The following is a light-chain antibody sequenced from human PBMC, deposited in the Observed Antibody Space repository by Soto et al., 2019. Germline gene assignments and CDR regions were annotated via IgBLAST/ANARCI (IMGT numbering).Light chain of an antibody. Sequence: EIVLTQAPGILSLSPGERATLSCRASQSVSSSYLAWYQQKPGQAPRLLIYGASSRATGIPDRFSGSGSGTDFTLTISRLEPEDFAVYYCQQYGSSPRTFGQGTKVAIK. J-gene: IGKJ1*01. CDR3: QQYGSSPRT. V-gene: IGKV3-20*01. CDR1: QSVSSSY. CDR2: GAS.